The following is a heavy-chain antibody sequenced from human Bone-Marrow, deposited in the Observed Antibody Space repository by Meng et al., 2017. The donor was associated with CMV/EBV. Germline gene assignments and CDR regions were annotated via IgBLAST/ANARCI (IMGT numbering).Heavy chain of an antibody. V-gene: IGHV3-30*02. J-gene: IGHJ4*02. CDR1: GFTFSSYA. D-gene: IGHD1-1*01. Sequence: GGSLRLSCAASGFTFSSYAMHWVRQAPGKGLEWVAFIRYDGSNKYYADSVKGRFTISRDNLKNSVYLQMSSLRVEDTAVYYCARFPVGESNWNAIVDWGQGTMVTVSS. CDR3: ARFPVGESNWNAIVD. CDR2: IRYDGSNK.